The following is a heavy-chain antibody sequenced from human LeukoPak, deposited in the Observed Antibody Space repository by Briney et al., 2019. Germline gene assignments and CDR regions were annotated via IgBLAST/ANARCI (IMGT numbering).Heavy chain of an antibody. J-gene: IGHJ4*02. CDR1: GGTFSSYA. Sequence: AASVKVSCKSSGGTFSSYAISWVRQAPGQGLEWMGGIIPIFGTANYAQKFQGRVTITTDESTSTAYMELSSLRSEDTAVYYCARVRANRLQFSAGFFDYWGQGTLVTVSS. CDR2: IIPIFGTA. D-gene: IGHD4-11*01. V-gene: IGHV1-69*05. CDR3: ARVRANRLQFSAGFFDY.